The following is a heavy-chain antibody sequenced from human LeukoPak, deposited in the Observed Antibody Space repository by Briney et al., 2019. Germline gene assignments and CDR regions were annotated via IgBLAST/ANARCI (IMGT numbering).Heavy chain of an antibody. D-gene: IGHD3-16*02. J-gene: IGHJ4*02. V-gene: IGHV4-4*02. CDR1: GGSISSSNW. CDR2: IYHSGST. CDR3: ARSHDHLWGNYPDY. Sequence: TSGTLSLTCAVSGGSISSSNWWSWVRQPPGKGLEWIGEIYHSGSTNYNPSLKSRVTISVDKSKNQFSLRLNSVTAADTAMYYCARSHDHLWGNYPDYWGQGTLVTVSS.